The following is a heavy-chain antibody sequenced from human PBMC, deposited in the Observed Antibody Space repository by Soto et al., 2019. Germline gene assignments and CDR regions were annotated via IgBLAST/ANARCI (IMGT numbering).Heavy chain of an antibody. CDR1: GYTFTGYY. V-gene: IGHV1-2*02. CDR3: ATVRGGKLLEGVN. Sequence: ASVKVSCKASGYTFTGYYMHWVRQAPGQGLEWMGWINPNSGGTNYAQKFQGRVTMTRDTSISTAYMELSRLRSDDTAVYYCATVRGGKLLEGVNWGQGTRGTAPQ. D-gene: IGHD1-1*01. J-gene: IGHJ1*01. CDR2: INPNSGGT.